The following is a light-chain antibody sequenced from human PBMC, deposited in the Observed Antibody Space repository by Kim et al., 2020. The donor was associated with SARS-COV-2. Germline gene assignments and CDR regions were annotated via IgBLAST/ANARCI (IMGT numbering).Light chain of an antibody. Sequence: ASVGDKITITCRASQAIRNSLASFQQKPGKAPKSLIYGTSNLQSGVPSRFSSSGYGTDFTLTISSLQPEDFSTYYCQQYDNYPYTFGPGTKVDIK. V-gene: IGKV1-16*01. CDR3: QQYDNYPYT. J-gene: IGKJ3*01. CDR1: QAIRNS. CDR2: GTS.